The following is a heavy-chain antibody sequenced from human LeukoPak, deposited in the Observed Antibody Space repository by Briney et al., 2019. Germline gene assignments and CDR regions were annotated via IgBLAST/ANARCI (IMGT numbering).Heavy chain of an antibody. V-gene: IGHV3-23*01. CDR2: ISGSGGST. D-gene: IGHD2-2*01. J-gene: IGHJ4*02. CDR1: GVTFSSYA. CDR3: AKGPCSSTSCYPYYFDY. Sequence: PGGSLRLSCAASGVTFSSYAMSGVRQAPGKGVEWGSAISGSGGSTYYADSVKARFTISRDNSKNTLYLQMNSLRAEDTAVYYCAKGPCSSTSCYPYYFDYWGQGTLVTVSS.